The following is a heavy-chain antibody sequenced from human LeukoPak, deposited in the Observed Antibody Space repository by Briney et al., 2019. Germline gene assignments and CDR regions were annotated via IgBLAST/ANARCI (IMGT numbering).Heavy chain of an antibody. J-gene: IGHJ4*02. D-gene: IGHD6-13*01. CDR3: ARSNGIAAAGTETPLYY. CDR1: GYTLTELS. CDR2: FDPEDGET. V-gene: IGHV1-24*01. Sequence: ASVKVSCKVSGYTLTELSMHWVRQAPGKGLEWMGSFDPEDGETIYAQKFQGRVTMTEDTSTDTAYMELSSLRSDDTAVYYCARSNGIAAAGTETPLYYWGQGTLVTVSS.